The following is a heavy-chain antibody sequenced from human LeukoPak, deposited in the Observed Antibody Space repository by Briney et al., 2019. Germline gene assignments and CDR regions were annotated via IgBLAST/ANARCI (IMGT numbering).Heavy chain of an antibody. CDR1: RGAISTYY. D-gene: IGHD5-12*01. Sequence: SETLSLTCTVSRGAISTYYWTWIRQPPGKGLEWIGYIYYTGSTDYNPSLESRVTISVDTSKNQFSLKLTSVTAADTAVYYCAREDDSGYDWFDPWGQGTLVTVSS. CDR3: AREDDSGYDWFDP. J-gene: IGHJ5*02. V-gene: IGHV4-59*01. CDR2: IYYTGST.